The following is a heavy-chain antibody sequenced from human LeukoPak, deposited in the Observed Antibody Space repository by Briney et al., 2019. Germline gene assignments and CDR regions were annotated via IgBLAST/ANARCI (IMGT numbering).Heavy chain of an antibody. D-gene: IGHD6-13*01. J-gene: IGHJ5*02. Sequence: SVKVSCKASGGTFSSYAISWVRQAPGQGLEWMGRIIPILGIANYAQKFQGRVTITADKSTSTPYMELSSLRSEDTAVYYCARAYSSSWDKTYNWFDPWGQGTLVTVSS. CDR2: IIPILGIA. CDR1: GGTFSSYA. V-gene: IGHV1-69*04. CDR3: ARAYSSSWDKTYNWFDP.